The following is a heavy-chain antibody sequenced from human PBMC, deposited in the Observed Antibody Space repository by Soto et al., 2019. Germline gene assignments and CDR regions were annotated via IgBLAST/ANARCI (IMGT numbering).Heavy chain of an antibody. Sequence: LSLPCTVSGGSISSGTYYWSWIRQCSGKGLVWIGSIYYIGTTYYNPSLKSRVTISVDTSKNQLSLMLSSVTAADTAVYYCARAVTIFGLPSHFDPWGQGTLVTVSS. D-gene: IGHD3-3*01. J-gene: IGHJ5*02. CDR3: ARAVTIFGLPSHFDP. CDR2: IYYIGTT. V-gene: IGHV4-31*03. CDR1: GGSISSGTYY.